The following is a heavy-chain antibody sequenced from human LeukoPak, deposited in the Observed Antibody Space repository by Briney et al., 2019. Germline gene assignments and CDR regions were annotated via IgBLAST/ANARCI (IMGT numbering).Heavy chain of an antibody. CDR1: GFTFSSYS. V-gene: IGHV3-21*01. J-gene: IGHJ1*01. CDR2: ISSSSSYI. CDR3: ATYSSLNRREFQY. Sequence: GGSLRLSCAASGFTFSSYSMNWVRQAPGKGLEWASSISSSSSYIYYADSVKGRFTISRDNVKNSLYLQMNSLRAEGTAVYYCATYSSLNRREFQYWGQGTLLTVSS. D-gene: IGHD3-22*01.